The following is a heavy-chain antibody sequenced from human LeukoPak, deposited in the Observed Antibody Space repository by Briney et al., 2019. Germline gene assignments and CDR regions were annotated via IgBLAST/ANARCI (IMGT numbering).Heavy chain of an antibody. CDR1: GFTFSSYA. J-gene: IGHJ4*02. D-gene: IGHD3-10*01. Sequence: GGSLRLSCAASGFTFSSYAMSWVRQAPGKGLEWVSAISGSGGSTYYADSVKGRFTISRDNAKNSLYLQMNSLRAEDTAVYYCAREGLLWFGELSFFDYWGLGTLVTVSS. CDR2: ISGSGGST. CDR3: AREGLLWFGELSFFDY. V-gene: IGHV3-23*01.